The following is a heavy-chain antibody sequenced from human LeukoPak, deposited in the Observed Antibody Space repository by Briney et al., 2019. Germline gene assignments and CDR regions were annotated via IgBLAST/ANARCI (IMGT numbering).Heavy chain of an antibody. Sequence: GGSLRLSYAASGFTFSSYGMHWVRQAPGKGLEWVAFIRYDGSNKYYADSVKGRFTISRDNSKNTLYLQMNSLRAEDTAVYYCAKDHGGSGWYSYYYYYYMDVWGKGTTVTISS. V-gene: IGHV3-30*02. CDR2: IRYDGSNK. D-gene: IGHD6-19*01. CDR1: GFTFSSYG. J-gene: IGHJ6*03. CDR3: AKDHGGSGWYSYYYYYYMDV.